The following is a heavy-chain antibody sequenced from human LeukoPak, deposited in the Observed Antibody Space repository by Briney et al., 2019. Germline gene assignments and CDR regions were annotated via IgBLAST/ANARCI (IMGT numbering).Heavy chain of an antibody. CDR3: ARDQQWLDPARHGFDY. CDR1: GGTFSSYT. CDR2: ISAYSGNT. J-gene: IGHJ4*02. V-gene: IGHV1-18*01. D-gene: IGHD6-19*01. Sequence: ASVKVSCKASGGTFSSYTISWVRQVPGQGLEWMGWISAYSGNTNYAQKFQGRVTMTTDTSTSAAYMEVRGLRSDDTAVYYCARDQQWLDPARHGFDYWGQGTLVTVSS.